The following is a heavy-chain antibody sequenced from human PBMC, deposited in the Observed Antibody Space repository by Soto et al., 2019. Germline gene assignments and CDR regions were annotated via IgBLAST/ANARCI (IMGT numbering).Heavy chain of an antibody. V-gene: IGHV4-59*08. CDR1: GGSISNFY. CDR2: VYYTGST. J-gene: IGHJ6*03. D-gene: IGHD3-9*01. CDR3: ARTVLGPDLLADSFVDYYYYMDV. Sequence: SETLSLTCTVSGGSISNFYWSWIRQPPGKGLEWIGYVYYTGSTSYNPSLKRRVTFSADSSRGQFSLRLNSVTAAGTAVYYCARTVLGPDLLADSFVDYYYYMDVWGQGTTVPVSS.